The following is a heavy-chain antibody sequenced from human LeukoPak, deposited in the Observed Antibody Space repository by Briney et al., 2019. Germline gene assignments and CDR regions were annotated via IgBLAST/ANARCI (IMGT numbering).Heavy chain of an antibody. V-gene: IGHV3-23*01. D-gene: IGHD4-23*01. CDR3: AKASTRWAGANWFDP. CDR1: GSTFSGYA. J-gene: IGHJ5*02. CDR2: ISGSGSST. Sequence: GGSLRLSCAASGSTFSGYAMSWARQAPGKGLQWVSLISGSGSSTNYADSVKGRFSVSRDNSKNTLYLQMNSLRGDDTAVYYCAKASTRWAGANWFDPWGQGTLVTVSS.